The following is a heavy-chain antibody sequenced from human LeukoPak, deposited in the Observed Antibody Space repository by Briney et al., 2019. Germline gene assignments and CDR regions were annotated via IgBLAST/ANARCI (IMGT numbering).Heavy chain of an antibody. CDR1: GFTFSSYA. V-gene: IGHV3-30-3*01. D-gene: IGHD1-26*01. J-gene: IGHJ4*02. Sequence: GGSLRLSCAASGFTFSSYAMHWVRQAPGKGLEWVAVISYDGSNKYYADSVKGRFTISRDNAKNSLYLQMNSLRAEDTAVYYCARDPRAGSSDYWGQGTLVTVSS. CDR2: ISYDGSNK. CDR3: ARDPRAGSSDY.